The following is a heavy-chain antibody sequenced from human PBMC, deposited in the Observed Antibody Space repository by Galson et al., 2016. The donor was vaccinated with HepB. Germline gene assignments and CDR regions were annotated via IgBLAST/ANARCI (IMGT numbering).Heavy chain of an antibody. D-gene: IGHD6-19*01. CDR2: ISPTFGAA. CDR1: GGTSNNFA. CDR3: ARIARETIFFGSSGYYGFEY. V-gene: IGHV1-69*06. Sequence: SVKVSCKASGGTSNNFALSWVRQAPGQGLQWMGGISPTFGAANYAQKFPGRVTITADKSTSTAYLELSSLTSEDTAIYYCARIARETIFFGSSGYYGFEYWGQGTRVTVSS. J-gene: IGHJ4*02.